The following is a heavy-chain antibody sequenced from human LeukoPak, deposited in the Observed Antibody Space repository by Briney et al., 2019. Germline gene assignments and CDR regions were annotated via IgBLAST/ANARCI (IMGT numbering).Heavy chain of an antibody. V-gene: IGHV3-23*01. CDR1: GFTFSSYA. Sequence: PGGSLRLSCAASGFTFSSYAMSWVRQAPGKGLEWVSAISGGGGRTYYADPVKGRFTISRDNSKNTLHLQMNSLRAEDTAVYFCAKTGSVNTWGAFDYWSQGTLVTVSS. J-gene: IGHJ4*02. D-gene: IGHD4-17*01. CDR3: AKTGSVNTWGAFDY. CDR2: ISGGGGRT.